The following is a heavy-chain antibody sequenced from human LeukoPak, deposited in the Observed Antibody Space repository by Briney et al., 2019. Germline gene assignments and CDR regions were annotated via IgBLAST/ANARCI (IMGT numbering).Heavy chain of an antibody. CDR2: ISSSSSYI. V-gene: IGHV3-21*01. CDR3: ARDPWGHSGIAAA. D-gene: IGHD6-13*01. J-gene: IGHJ5*02. CDR1: GFTFSSYS. Sequence: GGSLRLSCAASGFTFSSYSMSWVRQAPGKGLEWVSSISSSSSYIYYADSVKGRFTISRDNAKNSLYLQMNSLRAEDTAVYYCARDPWGHSGIAAAWGQGTLVTVSS.